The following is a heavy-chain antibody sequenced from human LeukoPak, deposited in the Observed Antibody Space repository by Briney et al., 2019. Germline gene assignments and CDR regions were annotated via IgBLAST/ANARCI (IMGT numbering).Heavy chain of an antibody. CDR3: AKVRSSGWYGPGDY. J-gene: IGHJ4*02. CDR1: GFTFSTYG. D-gene: IGHD6-19*01. CDR2: ISYDGSNK. V-gene: IGHV3-30*18. Sequence: GGSLRLSCAASGFTFSTYGMHWVRQTPGKGLEWVAVISYDGSNKYYADSVKGRFTISRDNSKNTLYLQMNSLRAEDTAVYYCAKVRSSGWYGPGDYWGQGTLVTVSS.